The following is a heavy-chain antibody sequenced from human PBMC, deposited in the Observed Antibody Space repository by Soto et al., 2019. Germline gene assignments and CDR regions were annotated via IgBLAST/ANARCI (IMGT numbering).Heavy chain of an antibody. D-gene: IGHD3-10*01. J-gene: IGHJ4*02. Sequence: GGSLRLSCAASGFTVSSNYMSWVRQAPGKGLEWVSVIYSGGSTYYADSVKGRFTISRDNSKNTLYLQMNSLRAEDTAVYYCARDLITMVRGVILTQDYWGQGTLVTVSS. V-gene: IGHV3-53*01. CDR3: ARDLITMVRGVILTQDY. CDR1: GFTVSSNY. CDR2: IYSGGST.